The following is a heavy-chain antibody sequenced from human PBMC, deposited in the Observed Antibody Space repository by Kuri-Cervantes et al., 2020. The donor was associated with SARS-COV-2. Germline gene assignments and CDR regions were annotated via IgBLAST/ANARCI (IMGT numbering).Heavy chain of an antibody. D-gene: IGHD6-19*01. Sequence: SETLSLTCTVSGGSISSYYWSWIRQPPGQGQEWIGYIYYSGSTNYNPYLKSRVTITVDTSKNQFPLKLSSVTAADTAVYYCARTLGIAVAGHYYGMDVWGQGTTVTVSS. J-gene: IGHJ6*02. CDR2: IYYSGST. CDR1: GGSISSYY. CDR3: ARTLGIAVAGHYYGMDV. V-gene: IGHV4-59*12.